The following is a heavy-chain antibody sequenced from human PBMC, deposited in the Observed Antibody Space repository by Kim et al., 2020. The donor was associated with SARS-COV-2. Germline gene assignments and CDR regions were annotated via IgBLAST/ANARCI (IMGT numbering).Heavy chain of an antibody. J-gene: IGHJ3*02. V-gene: IGHV4-31*03. CDR3: ARSSWGSGPRGAFDI. CDR1: GGSIANGGDY. Sequence: SETLSLTCSVSGGSIANGGDYWTWIRQHPGKGLEWIGHIYNSGSTFYNPSLKSRVAISVDTSKLQFSLKLSSVTAADTAVYYCARSSWGSGPRGAFDILG. CDR2: IYNSGST. D-gene: IGHD3-10*01.